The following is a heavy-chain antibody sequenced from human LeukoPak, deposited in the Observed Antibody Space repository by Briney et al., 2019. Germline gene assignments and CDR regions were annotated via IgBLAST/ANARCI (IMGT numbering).Heavy chain of an antibody. CDR3: TTDEMRYDGSDDAFDI. J-gene: IGHJ3*02. Sequence: GGSLRLSCAASGFTFSNAWMSWVRQAPGKGLEWVGRIKSKTDGGTIDYAAPVKGRFTISRDDSKNTVYLQMNSLKTEDTAVYYCTTDEMRYDGSDDAFDIWGQGTMVTVSS. D-gene: IGHD3-22*01. CDR1: GFTFSNAW. V-gene: IGHV3-15*01. CDR2: IKSKTDGGTI.